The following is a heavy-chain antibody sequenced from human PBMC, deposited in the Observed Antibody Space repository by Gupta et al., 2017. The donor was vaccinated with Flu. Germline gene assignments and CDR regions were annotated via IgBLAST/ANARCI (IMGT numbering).Heavy chain of an antibody. V-gene: IGHV3-11*01. Sequence: VQLVESGGGLVKPGGSLTLSCVASGFDFGAFYMAWVRQAPGKGLEWFSYLSGGGSVIDYADSRKGRFTISRDNGKKSVYLQMHSLRVDDTAIYYCARGRATWAPDAFDVWGQGTTVNVSS. J-gene: IGHJ3*01. D-gene: IGHD1-26*01. CDR2: LSGGGSVI. CDR3: ARGRATWAPDAFDV. CDR1: GFDFGAFY.